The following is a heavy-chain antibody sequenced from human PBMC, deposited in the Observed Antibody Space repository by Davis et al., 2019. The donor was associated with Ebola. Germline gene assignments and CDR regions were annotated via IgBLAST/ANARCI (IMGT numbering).Heavy chain of an antibody. V-gene: IGHV3-33*01. CDR1: GFTFSSYG. J-gene: IGHJ4*02. CDR3: ARVKGDYVPPDY. D-gene: IGHD4-17*01. CDR2: IWYDGSNK. Sequence: GESLKISCAASGFTFSSYGMHWVRQAPGKGLEWVAVIWYDGSNKYYADSVKGRFTISRDNSKNTLYLQMNSLRAEDTAVYYCARVKGDYVPPDYWGQGTLVTVSS.